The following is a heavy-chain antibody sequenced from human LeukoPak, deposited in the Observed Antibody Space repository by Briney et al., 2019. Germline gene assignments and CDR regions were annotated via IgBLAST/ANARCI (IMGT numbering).Heavy chain of an antibody. D-gene: IGHD3-10*01. V-gene: IGHV4-34*01. CDR2: INHSGST. J-gene: IGHJ3*02. Sequence: SETLSLTCAVYGGSFSGYFWSWIRQPPGKGLEWIGEINHSGSTNYNPSLKSRVTISVDTSKNQFSLNLSPVTAADTAVYYCARPMVRGVMANAFDIWGQGTMVTVSS. CDR3: ARPMVRGVMANAFDI. CDR1: GGSFSGYF.